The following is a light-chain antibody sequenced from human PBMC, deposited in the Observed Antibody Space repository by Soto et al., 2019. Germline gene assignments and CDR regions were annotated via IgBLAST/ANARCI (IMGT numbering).Light chain of an antibody. CDR1: QSVSREF. Sequence: EIILTQSPGTLSLSPGERATLSCRASQSVSREFLAWYQQKPGQAPRLLIYGASSRASGIPDRFSGSGSGTDFTLTISGLEPEVSAVYYCQQYGSSPAYILGQGTKLEIK. CDR3: QQYGSSPAYI. CDR2: GAS. J-gene: IGKJ2*01. V-gene: IGKV3-20*01.